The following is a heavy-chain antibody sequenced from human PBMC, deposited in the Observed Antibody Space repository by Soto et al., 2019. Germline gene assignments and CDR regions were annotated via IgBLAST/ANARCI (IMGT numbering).Heavy chain of an antibody. D-gene: IGHD3-22*01. J-gene: IGHJ4*02. V-gene: IGHV4-31*03. CDR3: ARAAGTEYYYDSSGYYYSRGYYFDY. CDR2: IYYSGST. CDR1: GGSISSGGYY. Sequence: SETLSLTXTVSGGSISSGGYYWSWIRQHPGKGLEWIGYIYYSGSTYYNPSLKSRVTISVDTSKNQFPLKLSSVTAADTAVYYCARAAGTEYYYDSSGYYYSRGYYFDYWGQGTLVTVSS.